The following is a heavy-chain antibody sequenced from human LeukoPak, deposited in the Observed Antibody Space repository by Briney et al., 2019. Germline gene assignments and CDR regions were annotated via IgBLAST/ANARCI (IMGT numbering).Heavy chain of an antibody. CDR3: ASTPPEWLPNDAFDI. CDR1: GGSFSGYY. Sequence: SETLSLTCAVYGGSFSGYYWSWIRQPPGKGLEWIGEINHSGSTNYNPSLKSRVTISVDTSKNQFSLKLSSVTAADTAVYYCASTPPEWLPNDAFDIWGQGTMVTVSS. CDR2: INHSGST. J-gene: IGHJ3*02. V-gene: IGHV4-34*01. D-gene: IGHD6-19*01.